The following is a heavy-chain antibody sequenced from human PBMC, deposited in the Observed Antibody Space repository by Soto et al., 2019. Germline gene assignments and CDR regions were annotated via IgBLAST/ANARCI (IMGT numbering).Heavy chain of an antibody. Sequence: QVPLVQSGAEVKKPGASVKVSCKASGYTFSGYYMHWVRQAPGQGLEWMGWINTLSGDTSFPQKFQGRLAMTRDTSIDTAFMEVSRLTSDDTVIYYCARSLLKVILPLGYWGQGTLVSVSS. V-gene: IGHV1-2*02. CDR1: GYTFSGYY. CDR3: ARSLLKVILPLGY. J-gene: IGHJ4*02. CDR2: INTLSGDT. D-gene: IGHD3-3*02.